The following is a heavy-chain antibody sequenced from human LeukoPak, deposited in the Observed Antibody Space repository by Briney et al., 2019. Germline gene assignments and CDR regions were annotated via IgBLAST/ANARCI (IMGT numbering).Heavy chain of an antibody. V-gene: IGHV4-38-2*01. Sequence: SETLTLTCAVSGYSISSGYYWGWIRQPPGKGLEWIGSIYHSGSTYYNPSLKSRVTISVDTSKNQFSLKLSSVTAADTAVYYCARSLLLWFGGPDAFDIWGQGTMVTVSS. CDR2: IYHSGST. D-gene: IGHD3-10*01. CDR1: GYSISSGYY. J-gene: IGHJ3*02. CDR3: ARSLLLWFGGPDAFDI.